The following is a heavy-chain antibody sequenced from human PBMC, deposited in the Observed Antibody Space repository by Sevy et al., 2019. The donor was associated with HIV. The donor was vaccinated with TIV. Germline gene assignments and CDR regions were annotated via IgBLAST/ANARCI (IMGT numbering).Heavy chain of an antibody. J-gene: IGHJ4*02. CDR2: INQDGSEE. Sequence: GGSLRLSCAASGLTFSRHWMTWVRQAPGNGLEWVANINQDGSEEFYVDSVKGRFTISRDNAKNSLHLQMISLRVEDTAMYYCASDYSWGQGTLVTVSS. CDR3: ASDYS. V-gene: IGHV3-7*01. CDR1: GLTFSRHW.